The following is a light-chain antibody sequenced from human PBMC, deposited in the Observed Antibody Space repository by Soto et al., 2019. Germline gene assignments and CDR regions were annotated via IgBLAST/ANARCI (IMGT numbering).Light chain of an antibody. Sequence: QPVLTQPPSASGTPGQMVTIPCSGSSSNIGSNTVNWYQQLPGMAPKLLIYNNSQRPSGGPDRFSGSKSGTSASLAISGLQSEDEADYYCAAWDDSLRGLEFGGGTKLTVL. V-gene: IGLV1-44*01. J-gene: IGLJ2*01. CDR1: SSNIGSNT. CDR2: NNS. CDR3: AAWDDSLRGLE.